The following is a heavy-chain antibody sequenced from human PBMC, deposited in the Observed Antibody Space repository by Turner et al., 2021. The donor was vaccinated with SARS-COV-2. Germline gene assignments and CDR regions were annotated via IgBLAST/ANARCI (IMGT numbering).Heavy chain of an antibody. CDR2: SYYSGST. J-gene: IGHJ5*02. Sequence: QLQLQESGPGVVKSSEPLSLTCRVSGGPISSSSYYWDWFRQPPGKGLEWSGSSYYSGSTYYNPSLKCRVTISVDTSNNQFSPKLSYVTAADTAVYYCARGRIMITFGGVIPNWFDPWGQGTLVTVSS. CDR1: GGPISSSSYY. CDR3: ARGRIMITFGGVIPNWFDP. V-gene: IGHV4-39*01. D-gene: IGHD3-16*02.